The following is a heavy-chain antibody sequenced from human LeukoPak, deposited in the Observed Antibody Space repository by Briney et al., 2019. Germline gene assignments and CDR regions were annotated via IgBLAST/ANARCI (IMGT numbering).Heavy chain of an antibody. Sequence: GSLRLSCTASGFSFNSYAMNWVRQAPGKGLEWVSGISGSGDNTYYADSVKGRFTISRDNSKNTLYVQVNSLGTEDTAAYYCAKGSYYDSSGSFYFDYWGQGTLVTVSS. V-gene: IGHV3-23*01. CDR3: AKGSYYDSSGSFYFDY. D-gene: IGHD3-22*01. J-gene: IGHJ4*02. CDR1: GFSFNSYA. CDR2: ISGSGDNT.